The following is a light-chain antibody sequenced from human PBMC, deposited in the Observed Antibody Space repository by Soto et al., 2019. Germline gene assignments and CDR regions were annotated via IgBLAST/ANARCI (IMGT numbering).Light chain of an antibody. Sequence: EIVLTQSPVTMSVSPGERDTLSCRAGQSVYSNLAWYQQKPGQAPRLLIYGASTRATGIPARFSGSGFGTEFPLTISSQEPEDFTVYYCQQYIEWPRTFGQGTKVEV. V-gene: IGKV3-15*01. J-gene: IGKJ1*01. CDR3: QQYIEWPRT. CDR1: QSVYSN. CDR2: GAS.